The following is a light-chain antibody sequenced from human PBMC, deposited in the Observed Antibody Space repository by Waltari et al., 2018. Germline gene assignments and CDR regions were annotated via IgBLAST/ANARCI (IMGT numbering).Light chain of an antibody. CDR3: MQGTHWPYT. Sequence: DAVLTQSPLSLPVTLGQPASISCRSSQSLVVSDGNTYLNLFQQRPGQSPRRLIYKVSNRDSGVPDRFSGSASGTDFTLKISRVEAEDVGVYYCMQGTHWPYTFGQGTRLEIK. V-gene: IGKV2-30*01. J-gene: IGKJ2*01. CDR1: QSLVVSDGNTY. CDR2: KVS.